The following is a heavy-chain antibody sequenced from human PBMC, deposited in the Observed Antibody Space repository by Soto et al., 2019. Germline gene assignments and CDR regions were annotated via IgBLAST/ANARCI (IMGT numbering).Heavy chain of an antibody. D-gene: IGHD6-13*01. CDR3: ARDRSIAAAYYFDY. CDR2: ISYDGSNK. CDR1: GFTFSSYA. Sequence: QVQLVESGGGVVQPGRSLRLSCAASGFTFSSYAMHWVRQAPGKGLEWVAVISYDGSNKYYADSVKGRFTISRDNSKNTLYLQMNSRRAEDTAVYYCARDRSIAAAYYFDYWGQGTLVTVSS. J-gene: IGHJ4*02. V-gene: IGHV3-30-3*01.